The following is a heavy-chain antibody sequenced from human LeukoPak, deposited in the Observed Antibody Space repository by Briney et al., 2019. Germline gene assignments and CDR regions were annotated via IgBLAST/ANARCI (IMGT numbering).Heavy chain of an antibody. CDR1: GFTVSSNF. CDR3: ARDRYSSSFSYSDY. D-gene: IGHD2-2*01. CDR2: IYAGGST. V-gene: IGHV3-53*01. J-gene: IGHJ4*02. Sequence: GGSLRLSCAAPGFTVSSNFMSWVRQAPGKGLQWVSVIYAGGSTYYADSVKGRFTISRDNSQNTLYLQMNSLRAEDTAVYYCARDRYSSSFSYSDYWGQGTLVTVSS.